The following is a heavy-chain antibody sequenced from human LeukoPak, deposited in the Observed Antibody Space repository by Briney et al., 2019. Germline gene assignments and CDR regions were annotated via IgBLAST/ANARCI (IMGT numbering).Heavy chain of an antibody. V-gene: IGHV3-23*01. CDR2: ISGSGGST. J-gene: IGHJ4*02. Sequence: GSLRLSCAASGFTFRSYAMSWVRQAPGKGLEWVSAISGSGGSTDYADSVKGRFTISRDNSKNTLYMQMNSLRAEDTAVYYCASYDSSGYYHYFDYWGQGTLVTVSS. CDR1: GFTFRSYA. D-gene: IGHD3-22*01. CDR3: ASYDSSGYYHYFDY.